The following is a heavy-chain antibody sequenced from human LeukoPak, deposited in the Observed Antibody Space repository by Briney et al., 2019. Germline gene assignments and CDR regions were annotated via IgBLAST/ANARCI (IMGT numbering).Heavy chain of an antibody. J-gene: IGHJ4*02. V-gene: IGHV4-30-2*01. CDR2: IYHSGST. CDR3: ARAGVTVTTYFDY. CDR1: GGSISSGGYS. D-gene: IGHD4-17*01. Sequence: SETLSLTCAVSGGSISSGGYSWSWIRQPPGKGLEWIGYIYHSGSTYYNPSLKSRVTISVDRSKNQFSLKLSSVTAADTAVYYCARAGVTVTTYFDYWGQGTLVTVSS.